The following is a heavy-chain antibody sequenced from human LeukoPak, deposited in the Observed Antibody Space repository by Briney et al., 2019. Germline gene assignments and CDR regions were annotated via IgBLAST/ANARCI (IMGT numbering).Heavy chain of an antibody. Sequence: QPGGSLRLSCAASGFTVSSNYMSWVRQAPGKGLEWVSVIYSGGSTYYADSVKGRFTISRDNSKNTLYLQLNSLRAEDTAVYYCARENSQARPFDYWGQGTLVTVSS. J-gene: IGHJ4*02. D-gene: IGHD6-6*01. CDR3: ARENSQARPFDY. V-gene: IGHV3-66*02. CDR2: IYSGGST. CDR1: GFTVSSNY.